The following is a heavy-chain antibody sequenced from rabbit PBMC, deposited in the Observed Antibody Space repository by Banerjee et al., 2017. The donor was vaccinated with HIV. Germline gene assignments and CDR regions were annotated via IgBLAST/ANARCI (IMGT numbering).Heavy chain of an antibody. CDR2: LYTGSSSTI. Sequence: QSLEESGGVLVKPGASLTLTCKASGFDFSSNYWMCWVRQAPGKGLEWIACLYTGSSSTIDYASWAKGRFTISKTSSTTVTLQMTSLTAADTATYFCARSVGGYGYALGLWGPGTLVTVS. V-gene: IGHV1S40*01. CDR3: ARSVGGYGYALGL. CDR1: GFDFSSNYW. J-gene: IGHJ4*01. D-gene: IGHD6-1*01.